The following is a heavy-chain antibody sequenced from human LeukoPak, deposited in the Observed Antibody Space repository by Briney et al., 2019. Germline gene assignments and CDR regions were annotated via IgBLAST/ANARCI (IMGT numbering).Heavy chain of an antibody. J-gene: IGHJ4*02. V-gene: IGHV1-18*04. CDR2: INPCSGNT. Sequence: ASVKVSCKASGYNFFSYNITWVRQAPGLGLECMGWINPCSGNTTYPQKLRGRVTMTTDTSTSTAYMELRSLRSDDTAMYYCATTSVWTRALDSWGQGALVTVSS. CDR3: ATTSVWTRALDS. D-gene: IGHD6-19*01. CDR1: GYNFFSYN.